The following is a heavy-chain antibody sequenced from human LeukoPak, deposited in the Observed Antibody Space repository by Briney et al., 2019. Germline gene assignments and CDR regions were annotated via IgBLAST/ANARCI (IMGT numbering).Heavy chain of an antibody. CDR3: AKGGGNSVWYNWFDP. Sequence: PGGSLRLSCAASGFTFSSYAMSWVRQAPGKWLGWVSAISGSGGSTYYADSVKGRFPISRDKSKNTLYLQMNSLRAEDTAVYYCAKGGGNSVWYNWFDPWGQGTLVTVSS. CDR1: GFTFSSYA. V-gene: IGHV3-23*01. CDR2: ISGSGGST. J-gene: IGHJ5*02. D-gene: IGHD4-23*01.